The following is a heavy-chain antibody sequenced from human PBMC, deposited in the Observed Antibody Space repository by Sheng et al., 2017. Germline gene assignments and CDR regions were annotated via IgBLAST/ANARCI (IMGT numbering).Heavy chain of an antibody. CDR2: IYHSGST. CDR1: GYSISSGYY. J-gene: IGHJ4*02. CDR3: ARDGVGYCTNGVCRSFDY. Sequence: QVQLQESGPGLVKPSETLSLTCAVSGYSISSGYYWGWIRQPPGKGLEWIGSIYHSGSTYYNPSLKSRVTISVDTSKNHFSLKLSSVTAADTAVYYCARDGVGYCTNGVCRSFDYWGQGTLVTVSS. D-gene: IGHD2-8*01. V-gene: IGHV4-38-2*02.